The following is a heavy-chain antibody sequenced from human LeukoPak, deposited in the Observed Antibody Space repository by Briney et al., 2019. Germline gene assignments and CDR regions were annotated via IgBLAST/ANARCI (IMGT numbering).Heavy chain of an antibody. CDR2: ISYDGSNK. J-gene: IGHJ4*02. D-gene: IGHD5-12*01. V-gene: IGHV3-30*18. CDR3: AKDSKIVATIINY. CDR1: GFTFSSYG. Sequence: GGSLRLSCAASGFTFSSYGMHWVRQAPGKGLEWVAVISYDGSNKYYADSVKGRFTISRDNSKNTLYLQMNSLRAEDTAVYYCAKDSKIVATIINYWGQGTLVTVSS.